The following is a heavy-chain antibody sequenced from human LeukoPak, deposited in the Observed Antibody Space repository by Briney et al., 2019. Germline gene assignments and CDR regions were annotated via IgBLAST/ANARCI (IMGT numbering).Heavy chain of an antibody. V-gene: IGHV3-23*01. CDR2: IGPSGGTT. CDR3: ARESGGGTRLIDY. CDR1: GFTFSSYA. Sequence: GGSLRLSCAASGFTFSSYAVNWVRQAPGKGLEWVSVIGPSGGTTYYADSVKGRVTIFRDNSKDTLYLQMDSLRVEDTAVYYCARESGGGTRLIDYWGQGTPVTVSS. D-gene: IGHD2-15*01. J-gene: IGHJ4*02.